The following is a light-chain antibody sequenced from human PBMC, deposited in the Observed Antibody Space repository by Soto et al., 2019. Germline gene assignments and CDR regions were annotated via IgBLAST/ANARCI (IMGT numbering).Light chain of an antibody. J-gene: IGKJ5*01. Sequence: DIQMTQSPSTLSASVGDRVTITCRASQSISSWLAWYQQKPGKAPKLLIYKASSLESGVPSRFSGSGSGTDFTLTISSLQPEDFAVYYCQQRSNWPRITFGQGTRLEIK. CDR3: QQRSNWPRIT. CDR1: QSISSW. V-gene: IGKV1-5*03. CDR2: KAS.